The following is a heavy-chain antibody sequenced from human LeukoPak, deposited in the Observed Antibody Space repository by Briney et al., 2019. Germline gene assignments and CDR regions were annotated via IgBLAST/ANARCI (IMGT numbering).Heavy chain of an antibody. CDR2: INPNSGGT. CDR1: GYTFTGYY. J-gene: IGHJ5*02. D-gene: IGHD4-11*01. CDR3: ARTLQYDNWFDT. Sequence: ASVKVSCKSSGYTFTGYYIHWVLQAPGQGLDWIVWINPNSGGTNYAQKFQGRVNMTRDTSLSPAYMELSRLRSDDTAVYYCARTLQYDNWFDTWGQGTLVTVSS. V-gene: IGHV1-2*02.